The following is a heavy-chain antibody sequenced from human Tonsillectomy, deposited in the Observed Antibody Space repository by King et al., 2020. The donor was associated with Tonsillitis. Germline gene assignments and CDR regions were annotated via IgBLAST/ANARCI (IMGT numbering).Heavy chain of an antibody. Sequence: VQLVESGGGVVQPGRSLRLSCAASGFTFSNYGMHWVRQAPGKGLEWVAVISYDGSNKYYADSVKGRFNITRDNSKNTLYLQMNSLRAEDTAVYYCARPVVTPPNYYYYGMDVWGQGTTVTVSS. CDR1: GFTFSNYG. CDR3: ARPVVTPPNYYYYGMDV. D-gene: IGHD4-23*01. J-gene: IGHJ6*02. V-gene: IGHV3-33*05. CDR2: ISYDGSNK.